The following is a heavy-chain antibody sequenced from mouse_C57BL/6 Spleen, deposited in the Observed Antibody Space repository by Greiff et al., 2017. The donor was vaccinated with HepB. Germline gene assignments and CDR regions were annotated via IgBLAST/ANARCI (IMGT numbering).Heavy chain of an antibody. CDR2: IDPSDSET. J-gene: IGHJ2*01. CDR1: GYTFTSYW. D-gene: IGHD1-1*01. Sequence: QLQQSGAELVRPGSSVKLSCKASGYTFTSYWMHWVKQRPIQGLEWIGNIDPSDSETHYNQKFKDKATLTVDKSSSTAYMQLSSLTSEDSAVYYCARSGYYGSSPSFDYWGQGTTLTVSS. CDR3: ARSGYYGSSPSFDY. V-gene: IGHV1-52*01.